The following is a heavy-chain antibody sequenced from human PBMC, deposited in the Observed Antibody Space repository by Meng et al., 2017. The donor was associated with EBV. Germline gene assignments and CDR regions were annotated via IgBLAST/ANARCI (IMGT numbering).Heavy chain of an antibody. CDR1: GYTFTNYD. Sequence: QVQLVQSGAEVKKPGASVKVSGKASGYTFTNYDINWVRQATGQGLEWMGWMNPNNGNTGYAQKFQGRVTMTRNPSINTAYMELTSLTSEDTAVYYCARGETVAGTWWFDPWGQGTMVTVSA. CDR3: ARGETVAGTWWFDP. V-gene: IGHV1-8*01. CDR2: MNPNNGNT. D-gene: IGHD6-19*01. J-gene: IGHJ5*02.